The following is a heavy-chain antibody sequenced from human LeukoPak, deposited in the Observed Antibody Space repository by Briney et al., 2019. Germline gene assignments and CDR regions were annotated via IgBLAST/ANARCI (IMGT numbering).Heavy chain of an antibody. Sequence: PSETLSLTCAVSGGSISSGGYSWSWIRQPPGKGLEWIGYIYHSGSTYYNPSLKSRVTISVDRSKNQFSLKLSSVTAADTAVYYCARGPAITMVRGVITNYYFDYWGQGTLVTVSS. CDR3: ARGPAITMVRGVITNYYFDY. V-gene: IGHV4-30-2*01. CDR1: GGSISSGGYS. J-gene: IGHJ4*02. CDR2: IYHSGST. D-gene: IGHD3-10*01.